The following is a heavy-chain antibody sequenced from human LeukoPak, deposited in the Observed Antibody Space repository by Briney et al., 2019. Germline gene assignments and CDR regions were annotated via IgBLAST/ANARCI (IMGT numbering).Heavy chain of an antibody. CDR2: ISSSSSTI. D-gene: IGHD2-15*01. J-gene: IGHJ5*02. V-gene: IGHV3-48*01. CDR3: ARGEYCSGGSCYSGPNWFDP. CDR1: GFTFSSYS. Sequence: GGSLRLSCAASGFTFSSYSMNWVRQAPGKGLEWVSYISSSSSTIYYADSVKGRFTISRDNAKNSLYLQMNSLRAEDTAVYYCARGEYCSGGSCYSGPNWFDPWGQGTLVTVSS.